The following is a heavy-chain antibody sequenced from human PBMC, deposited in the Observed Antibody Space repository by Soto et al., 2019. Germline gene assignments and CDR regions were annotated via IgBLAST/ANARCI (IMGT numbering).Heavy chain of an antibody. Sequence: GGSLRLSCAASGFTFDDYAMHWVRQAPGKGLEWVSGISWNSGSIGYADSVKGRFTISRDNAKNSLYLQMNSLRAEDTALYYCAKDIVVVPAANYYYYYGMDVWGQGTTVTVSS. D-gene: IGHD2-2*01. CDR3: AKDIVVVPAANYYYYYGMDV. V-gene: IGHV3-9*01. J-gene: IGHJ6*02. CDR1: GFTFDDYA. CDR2: ISWNSGSI.